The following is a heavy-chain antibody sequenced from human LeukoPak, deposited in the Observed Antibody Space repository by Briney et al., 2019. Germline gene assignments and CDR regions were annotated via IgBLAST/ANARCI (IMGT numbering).Heavy chain of an antibody. CDR1: GFTFDDYA. CDR2: ISWNSGSI. D-gene: IGHD3-22*01. V-gene: IGHV3-9*01. CDR3: ARAMIVVAEGAFDI. Sequence: GGSLRLSCAASGFTFDDYAMHWVRQAPWKGLEWVSGISWNSGSIGYADSVKGRFTISRDNSKNTLYLQMNSLRAEDTAVYYCARAMIVVAEGAFDIWGQGTMVTVSS. J-gene: IGHJ3*02.